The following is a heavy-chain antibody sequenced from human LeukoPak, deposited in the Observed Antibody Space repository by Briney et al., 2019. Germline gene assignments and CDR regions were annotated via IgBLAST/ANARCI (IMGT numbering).Heavy chain of an antibody. CDR3: ARDRPIAAAGTRYFQH. Sequence: AASVKVSCKASGYTFTSYGISWVRHAPGQGLEWMGWISAYNGSTNYAQKLQGRVTMTTDTSTSTAYMELRSLRSDDTAVYYCARDRPIAAAGTRYFQHRGQGTLVTVSS. J-gene: IGHJ1*01. D-gene: IGHD6-13*01. CDR1: GYTFTSYG. V-gene: IGHV1-18*01. CDR2: ISAYNGST.